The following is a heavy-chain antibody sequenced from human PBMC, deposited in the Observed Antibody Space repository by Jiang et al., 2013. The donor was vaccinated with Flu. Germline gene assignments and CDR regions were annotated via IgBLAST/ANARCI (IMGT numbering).Heavy chain of an antibody. CDR1: GGSISSYY. V-gene: IGHV4-59*08. D-gene: IGHD3-16*02. Sequence: GPGLVKPSETLSLTCTVSGGSISSYYWSWIRQPPGKGLEWIGYIYYSGSTNYNPSLKSRVTISVDTSKNQFSLKLSSVTAADTAVYYCARRGGGYDYVWGSYRPRDHKNWYFDLWGRGTLVTVSS. CDR2: IYYSGST. J-gene: IGHJ2*01. CDR3: ARRGGGYDYVWGSYRPRDHKNWYFDL.